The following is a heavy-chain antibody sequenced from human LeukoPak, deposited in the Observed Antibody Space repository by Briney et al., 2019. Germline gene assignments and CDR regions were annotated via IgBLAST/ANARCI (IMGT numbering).Heavy chain of an antibody. CDR2: ISSSSSYI. Sequence: GGSLRLSCAASGFTFSSYSMNWVRQAPGKGLEWVSSISSSSSYIYYAGSVKGRFTIYRDNAMNSLYLQMNSLRAEDTAVYYCAVVAGEDPEDPFDFWGQGTLVTVSS. V-gene: IGHV3-21*01. J-gene: IGHJ4*02. CDR1: GFTFSSYS. D-gene: IGHD2-15*01. CDR3: AVVAGEDPEDPFDF.